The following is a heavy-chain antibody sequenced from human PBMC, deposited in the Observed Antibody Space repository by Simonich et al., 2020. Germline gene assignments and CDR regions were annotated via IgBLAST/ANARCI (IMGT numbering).Heavy chain of an antibody. V-gene: IGHV4-34*01. CDR1: GGSFSGYY. J-gene: IGHJ3*02. D-gene: IGHD1-1*01. CDR2: ISDSGST. CDR3: ARGKGWKNAFDI. Sequence: QVQLQQWGAGLLKPSETLSLTCAVYGGSFSGYYWSWFRQPPGKGLEWIGEISDSGSTNYNPSPKRRVTISVDTSKNQFSLKLSSVTAADTAVYYCARGKGWKNAFDIWGQGTMVTVSS.